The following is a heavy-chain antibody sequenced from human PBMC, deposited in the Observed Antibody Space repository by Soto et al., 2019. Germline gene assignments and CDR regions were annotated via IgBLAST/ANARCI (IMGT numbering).Heavy chain of an antibody. CDR3: ARDQRRGSGWLQLPFDY. V-gene: IGHV3-30-3*01. CDR1: GFTFSSYA. Sequence: PGGSLRLSCAASGFTFSSYAMHWVRQAPGKGLEWVAVISYDGSNKYYADSVKGRFTISRDNSKNTLYLQMNSLRAEDTAVYYCARDQRRGSGWLQLPFDYWGQGTLVTVSS. J-gene: IGHJ4*02. CDR2: ISYDGSNK. D-gene: IGHD5-12*01.